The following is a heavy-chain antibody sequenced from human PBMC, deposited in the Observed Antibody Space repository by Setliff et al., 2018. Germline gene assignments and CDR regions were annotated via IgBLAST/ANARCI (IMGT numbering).Heavy chain of an antibody. J-gene: IGHJ4*02. D-gene: IGHD3-10*01. Sequence: GESLKISCAASGFTFSNYAMNWVRQAPGKGLEWVSVIYSDGSSTYYGDSVKGRFTISRDNSRNTLYLQMNSLRAEDTAVYYCAKDRPQGVNGRSLDYWGRGALVTVSS. CDR3: AKDRPQGVNGRSLDY. CDR2: IYSDGSST. V-gene: IGHV3-23*03. CDR1: GFTFSNYA.